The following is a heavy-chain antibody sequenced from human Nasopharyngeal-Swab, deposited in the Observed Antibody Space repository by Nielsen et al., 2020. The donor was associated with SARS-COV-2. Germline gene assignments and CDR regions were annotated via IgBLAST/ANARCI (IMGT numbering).Heavy chain of an antibody. J-gene: IGHJ6*02. Sequence: ASVKVSCKASVYTFTSYDINWVRQATGQGLEWMGWMNPNSGNTGYAQKFQGRVTMTRNTSISTAYMELSSLRSEDTAVYYCARGNYDYVWGSYRYAVGDYYGMDVWGQGTTVTVSS. CDR3: ARGNYDYVWGSYRYAVGDYYGMDV. CDR2: MNPNSGNT. V-gene: IGHV1-8*01. CDR1: VYTFTSYD. D-gene: IGHD3-16*02.